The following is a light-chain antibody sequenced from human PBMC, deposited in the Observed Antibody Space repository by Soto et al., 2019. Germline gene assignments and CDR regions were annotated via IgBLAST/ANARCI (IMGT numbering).Light chain of an antibody. CDR1: QGIGND. CDR3: QQRSNWPPIT. J-gene: IGKJ5*01. CDR2: DAS. Sequence: TQSPSSLSSSVGDRVTITCRASQGIGNDLNWYQQRPGQPPRLLIHDASHRAAGIPARFSGSGFGTDFTLTISSLEPEDAAVYYCQQRSNWPPITFGQGTRLEIK. V-gene: IGKV3-11*01.